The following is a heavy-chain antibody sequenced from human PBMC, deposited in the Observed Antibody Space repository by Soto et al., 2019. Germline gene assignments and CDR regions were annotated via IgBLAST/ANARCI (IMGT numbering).Heavy chain of an antibody. CDR1: GGSISSGGYY. J-gene: IGHJ6*02. Sequence: QVQLQESGRGLVKPSQTLSLTCTVSGGSISSGGYYWSWIRQHPGKGLEWIGYIYYSGSTYYNPSLKSRVTISVDTSKNQFSLKLSSVTAADTAVYYCASGDCGGDCYPYYYYGMDVWGQGTTVTVSS. D-gene: IGHD2-21*02. CDR3: ASGDCGGDCYPYYYYGMDV. V-gene: IGHV4-31*03. CDR2: IYYSGST.